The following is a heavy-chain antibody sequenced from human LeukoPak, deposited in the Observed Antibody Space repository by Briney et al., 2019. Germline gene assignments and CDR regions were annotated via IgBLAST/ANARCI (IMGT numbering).Heavy chain of an antibody. CDR1: GFTFSSYW. V-gene: IGHV3-7*01. D-gene: IGHD1-7*01. J-gene: IGHJ6*02. CDR2: IKQDGSEK. Sequence: GGSLRLSCAASGFTFSSYWMSWVRQAPGKGLEWVANIKQDGSEKYYVDSVKGRFTISRDNAKNSLYLQMNSLRAEDTAVYYRAREITAGTTRGPYYYGMDVWGQGTTVTVSS. CDR3: AREITAGTTRGPYYYGMDV.